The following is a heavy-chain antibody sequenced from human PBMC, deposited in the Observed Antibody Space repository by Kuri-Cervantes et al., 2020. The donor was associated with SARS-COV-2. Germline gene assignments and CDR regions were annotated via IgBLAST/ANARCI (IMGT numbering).Heavy chain of an antibody. CDR1: GFTFSSYE. CDR3: AKEGHSAGAHYYAMDV. Sequence: GESLKISCAASGFTFSSYEMNWVRRAPGKGLEWVSYISSSGSTIYYADSVKGRFTISRDNSKNTLYLHMHSLRAEDTAVYYCAKEGHSAGAHYYAMDVWGQGTTVTVSS. V-gene: IGHV3-48*03. D-gene: IGHD3-10*01. J-gene: IGHJ6*02. CDR2: ISSSGSTI.